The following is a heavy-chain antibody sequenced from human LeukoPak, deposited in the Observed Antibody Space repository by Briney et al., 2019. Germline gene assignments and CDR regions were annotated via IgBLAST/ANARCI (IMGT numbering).Heavy chain of an antibody. D-gene: IGHD3-10*01. CDR2: INHSGST. CDR1: GGSLSDYY. V-gene: IGHV4-34*01. CDR3: ARGGLSYYYGSSSFDY. Sequence: SETLSLTCAVYGGSLSDYYWSWIRQPPGKGLEWIGEINHSGSTNYNPSLKSRVTISVHTSKNHVSLRLSSVTAADTAVYYCARGGLSYYYGSSSFDYWGQGTLVTVSS. J-gene: IGHJ4*02.